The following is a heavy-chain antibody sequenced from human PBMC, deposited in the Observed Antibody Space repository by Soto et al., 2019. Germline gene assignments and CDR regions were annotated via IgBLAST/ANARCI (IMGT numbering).Heavy chain of an antibody. D-gene: IGHD6-13*01. J-gene: IGHJ4*01. CDR3: AAAFLAAEIDF. Sequence: QVQLVESGGGVVQPGRSLRLSCAASGFTFSNCAMHWVRQAPGKGLEWVALISNDGTNKYYADSVKGRLTISRDNSKSILYLQMNSLRAEDTALYYCAAAFLAAEIDFCGHGTLVTVSS. CDR1: GFTFSNCA. V-gene: IGHV3-30-3*01. CDR2: ISNDGTNK.